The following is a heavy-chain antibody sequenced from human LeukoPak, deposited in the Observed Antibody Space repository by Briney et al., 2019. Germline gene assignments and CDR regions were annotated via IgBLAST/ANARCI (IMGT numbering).Heavy chain of an antibody. V-gene: IGHV3-66*01. D-gene: IGHD6-13*01. Sequence: TGGSLRLSCAAAGFTVSSNYMSWVRQAPGKGLEWGSVIFSDGSTYYADSVKGRFTISRDYSKNTLYLQMNSLRAEDTAVYYCARSYLTAAEFPYWGQGTLVTVSS. CDR1: GFTVSSNY. CDR2: IFSDGST. CDR3: ARSYLTAAEFPY. J-gene: IGHJ4*02.